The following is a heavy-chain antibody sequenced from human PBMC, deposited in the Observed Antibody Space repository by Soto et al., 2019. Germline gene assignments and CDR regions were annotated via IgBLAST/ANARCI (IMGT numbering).Heavy chain of an antibody. V-gene: IGHV4-34*01. CDR2: INHSGST. CDR3: ASGRYYYDSSGYYNNWFDP. J-gene: IGHJ5*02. D-gene: IGHD3-22*01. CDR1: GGSFSGYY. Sequence: QVQLQQWGAGLLKPSETLSLTCAVYGGSFSGYYWSWIRQPPGKGLEWIGEINHSGSTNYNPSLKSRVTISVDTSKYQFSLKLSSVTAADTGVYYCASGRYYYDSSGYYNNWFDPWGQGTLVTVSS.